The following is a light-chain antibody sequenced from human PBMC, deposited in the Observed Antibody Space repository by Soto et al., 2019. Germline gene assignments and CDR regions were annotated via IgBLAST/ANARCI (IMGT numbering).Light chain of an antibody. Sequence: DIVMTQTPLSLPVTPGEPASISCRSSQSLLDSDDGNTYLDWFLQKPGQSPQLLISTVSYRASGVADRFSGSGSGTDFTLKISRVEAEDVGVYFCMKRLEFPLPFGGGTKVELK. CDR2: TVS. J-gene: IGKJ4*01. CDR3: MKRLEFPLP. V-gene: IGKV2-40*01. CDR1: QSLLDSDDGNTY.